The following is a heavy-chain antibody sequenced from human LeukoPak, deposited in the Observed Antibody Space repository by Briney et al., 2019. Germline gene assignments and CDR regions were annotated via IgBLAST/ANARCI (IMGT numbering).Heavy chain of an antibody. CDR1: GYSFTSYW. CDR2: IYPGDSDT. J-gene: IGHJ4*02. CDR3: ARLGDFWSGYIYYFDY. V-gene: IGHV5-51*01. Sequence: GESLKISCKGSGYSFTSYWIGWVRQMPGKGLEWMGIIYPGDSDTRYSPSFQGQVTISADKSISTAYLQSSSLKASDTAMYYCARLGDFWSGYIYYFDYWGQGTLVTVSS. D-gene: IGHD3-3*01.